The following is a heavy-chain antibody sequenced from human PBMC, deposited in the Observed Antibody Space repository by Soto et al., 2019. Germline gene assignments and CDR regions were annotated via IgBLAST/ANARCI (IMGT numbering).Heavy chain of an antibody. Sequence: GGSLRLSCAASGFTFSSYSMNWVRQAPGKGLEWVSSISSSSSYIYYADSVKGRFTISRDNAKNSLYLQMNSLRAEDTAVYYCARDLGYSSSWRRYYYYGMDVWGRGTTVTVSS. CDR3: ARDLGYSSSWRRYYYYGMDV. V-gene: IGHV3-21*01. CDR1: GFTFSSYS. CDR2: ISSSSSYI. D-gene: IGHD6-13*01. J-gene: IGHJ6*02.